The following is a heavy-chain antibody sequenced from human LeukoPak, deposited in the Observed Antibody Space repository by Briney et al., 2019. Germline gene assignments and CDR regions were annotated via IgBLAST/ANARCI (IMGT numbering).Heavy chain of an antibody. CDR3: ARGPSPKSRIAVAGNWFDP. D-gene: IGHD6-19*01. CDR1: GDSISSGGYY. CDR2: IYYSGST. Sequence: TLSLTCTVSGDSISSGGYYWSWIRQHPGKGLEWIGYIYYSGSTYYNPSLKSRVTISVDTSKNQFSLKLSSVTAADTAVYYCARGPSPKSRIAVAGNWFDPWGQGTLVTVSS. J-gene: IGHJ5*02. V-gene: IGHV4-31*03.